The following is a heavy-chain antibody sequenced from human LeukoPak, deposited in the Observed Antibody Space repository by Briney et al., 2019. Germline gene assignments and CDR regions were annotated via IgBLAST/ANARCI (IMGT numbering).Heavy chain of an antibody. D-gene: IGHD1-26*01. V-gene: IGHV3-23*01. CDR3: TTARIVGPTDDDY. CDR2: ISGSGGST. CDR1: GFTFSGYA. J-gene: IGHJ4*02. Sequence: TGGSLRLSCAASGFTFSGYAMSWVHQAPGKGLEWVSAISGSGGSTYYADSVKGRFTISRDNSKNTLYLQMNSLRAEDTAVYYCTTARIVGPTDDDYWGQGTLVTVSS.